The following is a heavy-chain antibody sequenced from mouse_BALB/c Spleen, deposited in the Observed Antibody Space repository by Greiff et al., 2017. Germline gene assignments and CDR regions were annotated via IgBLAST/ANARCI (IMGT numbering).Heavy chain of an antibody. D-gene: IGHD2-4*01. V-gene: IGHV5-6-4*01. J-gene: IGHJ3*01. CDR3: TREGGDYDAWFAY. CDR1: GFTFSSYT. CDR2: ISSGGSYT. Sequence: EVKLVESGGGLVKPGGSLKLSCAASGFTFSSYTMSWVRQTPEKRLEWVATISSGGSYTYYPDSVKGRFTISRDNAKNTLYLQMSSLKSEDTAMYYCTREGGDYDAWFAYWGQGTLVTVSA.